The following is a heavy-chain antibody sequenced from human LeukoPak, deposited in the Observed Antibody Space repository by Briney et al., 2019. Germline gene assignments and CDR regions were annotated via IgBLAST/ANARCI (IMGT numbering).Heavy chain of an antibody. CDR3: ATDSYDSSGYYYGYDY. V-gene: IGHV1-24*01. J-gene: IGHJ4*02. CDR1: GYTLTELS. Sequence: ASVKVSCKVSGYTLTELSMHWVRQAPGKGLEWMGGFDPEDGETIYARKFQGRVTMTEDTSTDTAYMELSSLRSEDTAVYYCATDSYDSSGYYYGYDYWGQGTLVTVSS. CDR2: FDPEDGET. D-gene: IGHD3-22*01.